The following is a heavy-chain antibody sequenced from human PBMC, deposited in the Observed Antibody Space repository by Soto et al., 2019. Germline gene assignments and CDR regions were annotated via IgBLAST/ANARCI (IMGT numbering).Heavy chain of an antibody. D-gene: IGHD3-10*01. Sequence: LRLSCVTSGFTFSSYGMHWVRQAPGKGLEWLAIVRYDGSNKYYGDSVKGRFTISRDNSNNTLYLEMNNLRAEDTAVYYCARDRTFYGSGSKGMDFWGQGTTVT. CDR2: VRYDGSNK. V-gene: IGHV3-33*01. CDR3: ARDRTFYGSGSKGMDF. J-gene: IGHJ6*02. CDR1: GFTFSSYG.